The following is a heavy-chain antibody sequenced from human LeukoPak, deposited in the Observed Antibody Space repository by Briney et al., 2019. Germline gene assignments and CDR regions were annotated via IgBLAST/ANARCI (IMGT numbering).Heavy chain of an antibody. CDR1: GYSISSGYY. Sequence: SETLSLTCTVSGYSISSGYYWGWIRQPPGKGLEWIGSIYQSGSTYYNPSLKSRVTISVDTSKNQSSLKLSSAPAADTAVYYCARDSSSFNWFDPWGQGTLVTVSS. CDR2: IYQSGST. CDR3: ARDSSSFNWFDP. J-gene: IGHJ5*02. D-gene: IGHD6-13*01. V-gene: IGHV4-38-2*02.